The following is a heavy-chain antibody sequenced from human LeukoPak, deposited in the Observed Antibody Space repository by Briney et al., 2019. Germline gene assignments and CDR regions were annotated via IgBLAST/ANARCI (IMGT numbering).Heavy chain of an antibody. CDR2: ISSSSSYI. Sequence: GGSLRLSCAASGFTFSSYSMIWVRQAPGKGLEWVSSISSSSSYIYYGDSVRGRFTISRDNAKNSLYLQMNSLRAEDTAVYYCARELGYCSGTTCSVHYYGMDVWGQGTTVTVSS. D-gene: IGHD2-2*01. J-gene: IGHJ6*02. CDR3: ARELGYCSGTTCSVHYYGMDV. CDR1: GFTFSSYS. V-gene: IGHV3-21*01.